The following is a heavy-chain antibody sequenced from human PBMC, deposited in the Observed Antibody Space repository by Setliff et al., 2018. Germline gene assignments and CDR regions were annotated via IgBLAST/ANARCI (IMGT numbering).Heavy chain of an antibody. CDR2: LFYGGST. V-gene: IGHV4-39*01. CDR3: ARTGTYRYFDS. D-gene: IGHD1-7*01. CDR1: GGPISSSNFY. J-gene: IGHJ4*02. Sequence: PSETLSLTCSASGGPISSSNFYWGWIRQPPGKGLEWLGTLFYGGSTTYNPSLKSRLTLSVDTSKNQFSLKLTSVTAADTAVYYCARTGTYRYFDSWGQGSRVTVSS.